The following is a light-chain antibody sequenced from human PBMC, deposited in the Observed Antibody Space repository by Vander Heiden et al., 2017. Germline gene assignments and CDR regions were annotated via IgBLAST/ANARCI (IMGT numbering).Light chain of an antibody. Sequence: ELGFTHSPGTLSLSPGETTTLSCRASQTLSSSYLAWYQQKPGQAPRLLIYGASSRATGIPDRFSGSGSGTDFTLTISRLEAEDFAVYYCQQDGSSPWTFGQGTKVEIK. CDR2: GAS. V-gene: IGKV3-20*01. J-gene: IGKJ1*01. CDR3: QQDGSSPWT. CDR1: QTLSSSY.